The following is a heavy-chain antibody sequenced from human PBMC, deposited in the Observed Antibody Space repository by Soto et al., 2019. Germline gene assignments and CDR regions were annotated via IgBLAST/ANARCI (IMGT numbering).Heavy chain of an antibody. Sequence: PSETLSLTCAVYGGSFSGYYWSWIRQPPGKGLEWIGEINHSGSTNYNPSLKSRVTISVDTSKNQFSLKLSSVTAADTAVYYCASLPNVWFGELFGYYYYGMDDWGQGTTVTVSS. CDR3: ASLPNVWFGELFGYYYYGMDD. CDR2: INHSGST. CDR1: GGSFSGYY. D-gene: IGHD3-10*01. J-gene: IGHJ6*02. V-gene: IGHV4-34*01.